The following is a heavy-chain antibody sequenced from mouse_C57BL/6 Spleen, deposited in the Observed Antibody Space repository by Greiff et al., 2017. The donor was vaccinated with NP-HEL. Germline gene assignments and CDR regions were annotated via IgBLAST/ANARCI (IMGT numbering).Heavy chain of an antibody. CDR1: GYTFTSYW. CDR2: IDPNSGGT. V-gene: IGHV1-72*01. D-gene: IGHD2-5*01. Sequence: VQLQQPGAELVKPGASVKLSCKASGYTFTSYWMHWVKQRPGRGLEWIGRIDPNSGGTKYNEKFKSKATLTVDKPSSTAFMQISSLTSEDAAVDYGARYHYSNEDYAMDYWGQGTSVTVAS. J-gene: IGHJ4*01. CDR3: ARYHYSNEDYAMDY.